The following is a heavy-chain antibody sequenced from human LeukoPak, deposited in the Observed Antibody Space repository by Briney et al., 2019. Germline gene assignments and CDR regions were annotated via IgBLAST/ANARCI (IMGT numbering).Heavy chain of an antibody. CDR2: ISIGGSTT. CDR3: AKDGTTQTTNYFYAMDV. J-gene: IGHJ6*02. V-gene: IGHV3-48*03. CDR1: GFTFSSDE. Sequence: LSGGSLRLSCIGSGFTFSSDEMNWVRQAPGKGLEWVSYISIGGSTTYYADSVKGRFTISRDDAKNSLYLQMNSLRAEDTATYYCAKDGTTQTTNYFYAMDVWGQGTTVTVSS. D-gene: IGHD1-7*01.